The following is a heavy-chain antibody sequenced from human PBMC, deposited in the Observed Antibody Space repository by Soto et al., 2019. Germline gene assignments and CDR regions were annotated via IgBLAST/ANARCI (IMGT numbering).Heavy chain of an antibody. J-gene: IGHJ3*02. Sequence: ASVKVSCKASGYTFTGYYMHWVRQAPGQGLEWMGWINPNSGGTNYAQKFQGWVTMTRDTSISTAYMELSRLRSDDTAVYYCARDIAGSRGGLAFESRGQGTTVTVSS. CDR2: INPNSGGT. CDR1: GYTFTGYY. CDR3: ARDIAGSRGGLAFES. D-gene: IGHD2-15*01. V-gene: IGHV1-2*04.